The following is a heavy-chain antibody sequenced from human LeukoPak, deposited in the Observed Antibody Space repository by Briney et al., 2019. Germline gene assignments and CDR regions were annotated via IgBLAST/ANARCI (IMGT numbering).Heavy chain of an antibody. Sequence: PPETLSLTCTVSGGSISSGSYYWSWIRQPAGKGLEWIGRIYTSGSTNYNPSLKSRVTISVDTSKNQFSLKLSSVTAADTAVYYCARVEVPDCSSTSCYSGWFDPWGQGTLVAVSS. CDR2: IYTSGST. CDR1: GGSISSGSYY. J-gene: IGHJ5*02. CDR3: ARVEVPDCSSTSCYSGWFDP. V-gene: IGHV4-61*02. D-gene: IGHD2-2*01.